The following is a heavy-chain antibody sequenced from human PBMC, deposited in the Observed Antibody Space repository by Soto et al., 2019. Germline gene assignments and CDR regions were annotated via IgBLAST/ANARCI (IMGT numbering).Heavy chain of an antibody. CDR1: GFTFSSYS. D-gene: IGHD1-26*01. J-gene: IGHJ5*02. CDR2: ISSSSSYI. Sequence: GGSLRLSCAASGFTFSSYSMNWVRQAPGKGLECVSSISSSSSYIYYADSVKGRFTISRDNAKNSLYLQMNSLRAEDTAVYYCASLATTFTSWWFDPWGQGTLVTVS. V-gene: IGHV3-21*01. CDR3: ASLATTFTSWWFDP.